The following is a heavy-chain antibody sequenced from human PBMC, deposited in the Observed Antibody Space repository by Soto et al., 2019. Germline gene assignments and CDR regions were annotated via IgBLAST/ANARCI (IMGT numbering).Heavy chain of an antibody. CDR1: GFTFSSYA. Sequence: PGGSLRLSCAASGFTFSSYAMSWVRQAPGKGLEWVSAISGSGGSTYYAASVKGRFTISRDNSKNPLYLQMNSLRAEDTAVYYCAKDRLYSGSYPTFDYWGQGTLVTVSS. CDR3: AKDRLYSGSYPTFDY. V-gene: IGHV3-23*01. D-gene: IGHD1-26*01. J-gene: IGHJ4*02. CDR2: ISGSGGST.